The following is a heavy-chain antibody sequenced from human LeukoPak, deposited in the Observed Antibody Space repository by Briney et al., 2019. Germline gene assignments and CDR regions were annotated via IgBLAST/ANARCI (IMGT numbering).Heavy chain of an antibody. J-gene: IGHJ6*04. CDR2: IYHSGLT. CDR3: ARDSAGGASGWYSDV. V-gene: IGHV4-59*11. D-gene: IGHD6-19*01. Sequence: SETLSLTCTVSGASISSHYWSWIRQPPGKGLEWIGYIYHSGLTNFNPSLKSRVTMSVDTSKNQVSLRLSSVTAADTAVYYCARDSAGGASGWYSDVWGKGTTVSVSS. CDR1: GASISSHY.